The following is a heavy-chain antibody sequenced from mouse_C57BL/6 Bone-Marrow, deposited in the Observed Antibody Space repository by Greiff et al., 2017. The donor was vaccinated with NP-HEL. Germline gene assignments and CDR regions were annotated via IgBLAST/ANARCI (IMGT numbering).Heavy chain of an antibody. CDR1: GFSLTSYG. Sequence: VMLVESGPGLVAPSQSLSITCTVSGFSLTSYGVHWVRQPPGKGLEWLVVIWSDGSTTYNSALKSRLSISKDNSKSQVFLKMNSLQTDDTAMYYCARHYDGYYCAMDYWGQGTSVTVSS. D-gene: IGHD2-3*01. V-gene: IGHV2-6-1*01. CDR3: ARHYDGYYCAMDY. CDR2: IWSDGST. J-gene: IGHJ4*01.